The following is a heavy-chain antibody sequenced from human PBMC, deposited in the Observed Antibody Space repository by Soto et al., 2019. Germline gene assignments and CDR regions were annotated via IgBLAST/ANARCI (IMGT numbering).Heavy chain of an antibody. CDR2: IKTDGSEK. CDR1: GFTFSDYW. V-gene: IGHV3-7*05. Sequence: VQLVESGGGLVQPGGSLRLSCAASGFTFSDYWMSWVRQAPGKGLECVANIKTDGSEKYYVDPVKGRFTISRDNAKNSLYLQMNSLRAEDTAVYYCASSMGRGGNDYWGQGTRVAVSS. CDR3: ASSMGRGGNDY. J-gene: IGHJ4*02. D-gene: IGHD3-10*01.